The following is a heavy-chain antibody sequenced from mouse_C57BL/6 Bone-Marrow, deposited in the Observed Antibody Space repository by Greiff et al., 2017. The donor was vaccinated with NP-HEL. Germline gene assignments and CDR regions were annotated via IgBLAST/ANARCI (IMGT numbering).Heavy chain of an antibody. CDR3: ARNNPLYYYGSSYNDY. D-gene: IGHD1-1*01. CDR2: INPYNGGT. CDR1: GYTFTDYY. Sequence: VQLQQSGPVLVKPGASVKMSCKASGYTFTDYYMNWVKQSHGKSLEWIGVINPYNGGTSYNQKFKGKATLTVDKSSSTAYMELNSLTSEDSAVYYCARNNPLYYYGSSYNDYWGQGTTLTVSS. V-gene: IGHV1-19*01. J-gene: IGHJ2*01.